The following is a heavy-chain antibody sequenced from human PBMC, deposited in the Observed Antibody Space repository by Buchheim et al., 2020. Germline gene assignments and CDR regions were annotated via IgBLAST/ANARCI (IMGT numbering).Heavy chain of an antibody. CDR2: IKQDGSEK. Sequence: EVQLVESGGGLVQPGGSLRLSCAASGFTFSSYWMSWVRQAPGKGLEWVANIKQDGSEKYYVDSVKGRFTISRDNAKNSLYLQMNSLRAEGTAVYYCARDRSIQLWTQGYYGMDVWGQGTT. CDR1: GFTFSSYW. V-gene: IGHV3-7*04. CDR3: ARDRSIQLWTQGYYGMDV. D-gene: IGHD5-18*01. J-gene: IGHJ6*02.